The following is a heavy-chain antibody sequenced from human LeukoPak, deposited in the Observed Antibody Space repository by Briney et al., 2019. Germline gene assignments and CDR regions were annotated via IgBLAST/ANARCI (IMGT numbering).Heavy chain of an antibody. V-gene: IGHV3-21*01. CDR3: ARDRFLDSNYYYYGMDV. D-gene: IGHD3-9*01. J-gene: IGHJ6*02. Sequence: GGSLRLSCAASGFTFSTYSINWVRQAPGKGLEWVSSITSTSSYMYYADSVEGRFTISRDNAKNSLYLQMNSLRAEDTAVYYCARDRFLDSNYYYYGMDVRGQGTTVTVSS. CDR1: GFTFSTYS. CDR2: ITSTSSYM.